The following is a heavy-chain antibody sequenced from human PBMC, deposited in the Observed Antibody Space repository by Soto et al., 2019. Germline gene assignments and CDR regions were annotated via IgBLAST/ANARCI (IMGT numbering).Heavy chain of an antibody. J-gene: IGHJ3*02. CDR1: GGSFSGYY. Sequence: QVQLQQWGAGLLKPSETLSLTCAVYGGSFSGYYWSWIRQPPGKGLEWIGEINHSGSTNYNPSLKSRVTISEDTSKNQFSLKLSSVTAADTAVYYCARVDHIVVVTAIPHAFDIWGQGTMVTVSS. CDR3: ARVDHIVVVTAIPHAFDI. D-gene: IGHD2-21*02. CDR2: INHSGST. V-gene: IGHV4-34*01.